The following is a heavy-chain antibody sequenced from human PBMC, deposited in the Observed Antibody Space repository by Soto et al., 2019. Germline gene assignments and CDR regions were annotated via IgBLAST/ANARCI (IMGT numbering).Heavy chain of an antibody. Sequence: PGGSLRLSCAASGFTFSSYSMNWVRQAPGKGLEWVSYISSSSSTIYYADSVKGRFTISRDNAKNSLYLQMNSLRAEDTAVYYCARDKGQGWLQSYFDYWGQGTLVTVSS. CDR3: ARDKGQGWLQSYFDY. D-gene: IGHD5-12*01. V-gene: IGHV3-48*01. CDR2: ISSSSSTI. CDR1: GFTFSSYS. J-gene: IGHJ4*02.